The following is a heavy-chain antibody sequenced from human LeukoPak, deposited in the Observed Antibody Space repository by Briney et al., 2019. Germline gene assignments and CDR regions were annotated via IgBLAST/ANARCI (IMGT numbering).Heavy chain of an antibody. CDR1: GFTFDDYA. D-gene: IGHD3-10*01. CDR2: ISWNSGSI. Sequence: GGSLRLSCAASGFTFDDYAMHWVRQAPGKGLEWVSGISWNSGSIGYADSVKGRFTISRDNAKNSLYLQMNSLRAEDTALYYCAKDTGLWFGEGGYFDYWGQGTLVTVSS. J-gene: IGHJ4*02. V-gene: IGHV3-9*01. CDR3: AKDTGLWFGEGGYFDY.